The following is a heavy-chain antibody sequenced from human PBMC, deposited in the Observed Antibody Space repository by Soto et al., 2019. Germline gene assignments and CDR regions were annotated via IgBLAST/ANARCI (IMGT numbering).Heavy chain of an antibody. Sequence: ASVKVSCKASGYTFTSYGISWVRQAPGQGLEWMGWISAYNGNTNYAQKLQGRVTMTTDTSTSTAYMELRSLRSDDTAVYYCAGVVVCASGDYYYYGMDVWGQGTTVTVSS. D-gene: IGHD3-22*01. CDR3: AGVVVCASGDYYYYGMDV. CDR2: ISAYNGNT. CDR1: GYTFTSYG. V-gene: IGHV1-18*01. J-gene: IGHJ6*02.